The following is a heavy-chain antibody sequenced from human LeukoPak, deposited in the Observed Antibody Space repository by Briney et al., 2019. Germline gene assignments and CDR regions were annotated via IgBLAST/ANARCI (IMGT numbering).Heavy chain of an antibody. V-gene: IGHV3-33*01. J-gene: IGHJ4*02. D-gene: IGHD3-10*01. CDR1: GFTFSSYG. CDR2: IWYDGSNK. Sequence: GRSLRLSCAASGFTFSSYGMHWVRQAPGKGLEWVAVIWYDGSNKYYADSVKGRFTISRDNFKNTLYLQMNGLRAEDTAVYYCAREGSDDGSYYFDYWGQGTLVTVSS. CDR3: AREGSDDGSYYFDY.